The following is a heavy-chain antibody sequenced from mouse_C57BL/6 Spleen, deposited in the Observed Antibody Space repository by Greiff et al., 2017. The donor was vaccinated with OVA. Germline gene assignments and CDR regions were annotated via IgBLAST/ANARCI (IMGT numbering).Heavy chain of an antibody. CDR3: ARGENYGYDAYAMDY. CDR1: GYAFSSSW. D-gene: IGHD2-2*01. CDR2: IYPGDGDT. J-gene: IGHJ4*01. V-gene: IGHV1-82*01. Sequence: VKLQESGPELVKPGASVKISCKASGYAFSSSWMNWVKQRPGKGLEWIGRIYPGDGDTNYNGKFKGKATLTADKSSSTAYMQLSSLTSEDSAVYFCARGENYGYDAYAMDYWGQGTSVTVSS.